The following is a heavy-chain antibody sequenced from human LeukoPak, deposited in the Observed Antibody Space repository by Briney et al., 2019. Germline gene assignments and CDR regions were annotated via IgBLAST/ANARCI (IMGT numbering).Heavy chain of an antibody. V-gene: IGHV3-7*01. D-gene: IGHD5-18*01. CDR2: IKQDGSER. J-gene: IGHJ4*02. CDR1: GFTFSGFS. CDR3: ARDLAYSRLDY. Sequence: GGSPRLSCAASGFTFSGFSMSWVRQSPTKGLEWVANIKQDGSERYYVDSVKGRFTISRDNAENSLYLQMNSLRVEDTAFYYCARDLAYSRLDYWGQGMLVTVSS.